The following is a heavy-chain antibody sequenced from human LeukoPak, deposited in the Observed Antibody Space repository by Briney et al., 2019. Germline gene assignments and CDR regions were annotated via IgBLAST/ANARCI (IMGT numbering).Heavy chain of an antibody. CDR1: GDSIRSTSNY. V-gene: IGHV4-39*07. Sequence: SETLSLTCTVSGDSIRSTSNYWAWIRQAPGRGPEWIGIINYNGSTYYNPSLERRVTMSVDTSKNQISLELDSVTGADTAVYFCARDPIRGKDAFDIWGQGTQVTVSS. CDR3: ARDPIRGKDAFDI. D-gene: IGHD3-10*01. J-gene: IGHJ3*02. CDR2: INYNGST.